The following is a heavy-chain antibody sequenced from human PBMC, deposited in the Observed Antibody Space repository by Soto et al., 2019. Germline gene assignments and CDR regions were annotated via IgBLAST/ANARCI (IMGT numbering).Heavy chain of an antibody. D-gene: IGHD6-19*01. CDR2: ISHDGSNK. Sequence: GGSLRLSCAASGFTFSSYAMHWVRQAPGKGLEWVAVISHDGSNKYYADSVKGRFTISRDNSKNTLYLQMNSLRAEDTAVYYCARTRSSGWDYYYGMDVWGQGTTVTVSS. CDR3: ARTRSSGWDYYYGMDV. CDR1: GFTFSSYA. J-gene: IGHJ6*02. V-gene: IGHV3-30-3*01.